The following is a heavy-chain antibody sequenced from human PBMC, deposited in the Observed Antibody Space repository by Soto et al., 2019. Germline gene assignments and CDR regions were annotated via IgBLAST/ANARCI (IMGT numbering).Heavy chain of an antibody. CDR2: IFDSGTT. V-gene: IGHV4-30-4*01. J-gene: IGHJ3*02. Sequence: SETLSLTCTVSGGSITSDYSCWSWIRQPPGEGLEWIGHIFDSGTTYTNPSLRSQVAISLDTSKNHFSLTLSSVTAADTAVYYCARVVDRQLWSAFFGTFDIWGQGTMVT. CDR1: GGSITSDYSC. CDR3: ARVVDRQLWSAFFGTFDI. D-gene: IGHD5-18*01.